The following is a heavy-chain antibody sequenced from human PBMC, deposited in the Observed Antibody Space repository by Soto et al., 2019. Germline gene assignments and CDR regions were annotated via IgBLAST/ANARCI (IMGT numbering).Heavy chain of an antibody. V-gene: IGHV1-18*01. CDR2: ISAYNGNT. CDR3: ARDPAAAAGRGVIGSPFDY. D-gene: IGHD3-10*01. CDR1: GYTFTSYG. Sequence: QVQLVQSGAEVKKPGATVKVSCKASGYTFTSYGISWVRQAPGQGLEWMGWISAYNGNTNYAQKLQGRVTMTTDTSTSTAYMELRSLRSDDTAVYYCARDPAAAAGRGVIGSPFDYWGQGTLVTVSS. J-gene: IGHJ4*02.